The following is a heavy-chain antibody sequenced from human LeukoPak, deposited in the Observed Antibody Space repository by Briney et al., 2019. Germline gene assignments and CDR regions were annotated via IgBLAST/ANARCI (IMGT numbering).Heavy chain of an antibody. Sequence: SETLSLTCTVSGYSISSGYYWGWIRPPPGKGLEWIGSIYHSGSTYYNPSLKSRVTISVDTSKNQFSLKLSSVTAADTAVYYCAIPGGGTVVTHFDYWGQGTLVTVSS. J-gene: IGHJ4*02. CDR1: GYSISSGYY. CDR2: IYHSGST. CDR3: AIPGGGTVVTHFDY. V-gene: IGHV4-38-2*02. D-gene: IGHD4-23*01.